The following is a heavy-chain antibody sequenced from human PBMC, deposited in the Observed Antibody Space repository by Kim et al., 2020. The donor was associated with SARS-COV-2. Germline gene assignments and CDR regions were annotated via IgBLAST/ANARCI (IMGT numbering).Heavy chain of an antibody. CDR3: ARDLYSYGYLDY. D-gene: IGHD5-18*01. CDR2: ISYDGSNK. CDR1: GFTFSSYG. Sequence: GGSLRLSCAASGFTFSSYGMHWVRQAPGKGLEWVAVISYDGSNKYYADSVKGRFTISRDNSKNTLYLQMNSLRAEDTAVYYCARDLYSYGYLDYWGQGTLVTVSS. V-gene: IGHV3-33*05. J-gene: IGHJ4*02.